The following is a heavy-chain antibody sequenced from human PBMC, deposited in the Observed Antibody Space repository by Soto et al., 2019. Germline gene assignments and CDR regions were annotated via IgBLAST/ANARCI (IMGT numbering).Heavy chain of an antibody. D-gene: IGHD2-15*01. CDR1: GFTFSSYA. CDR3: AREVSGVVVAATSYFDY. V-gene: IGHV3-30-3*01. J-gene: IGHJ4*02. CDR2: ISYDGSNK. Sequence: QVQLVESGGGVVQPGRSLRLSCAASGFTFSSYAMHWVRQAPGKGLEWVAVISYDGSNKYYADSVKGRFTISRDNSKNTLYLQMNSLRAEDTAVYYCAREVSGVVVAATSYFDYWGQGTLVTVSS.